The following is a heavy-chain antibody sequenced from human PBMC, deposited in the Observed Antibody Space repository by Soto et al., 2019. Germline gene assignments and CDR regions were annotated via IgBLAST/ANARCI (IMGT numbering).Heavy chain of an antibody. J-gene: IGHJ3*02. D-gene: IGHD2-21*02. Sequence: QLQLQESGPGLVKPSETLSLTCTVSGGSIITGNYYWAWIRQPPGKGLDWIGSVFYRGGTYYNPSITRRAASSIATSQQQYPLNLNSWTAEDTASYSCARLFPYCGGDCDSVGAFAIWGQGTLVTVSS. CDR2: VFYRGGT. CDR1: GGSIITGNYY. V-gene: IGHV4-39*01. CDR3: ARLFPYCGGDCDSVGAFAI.